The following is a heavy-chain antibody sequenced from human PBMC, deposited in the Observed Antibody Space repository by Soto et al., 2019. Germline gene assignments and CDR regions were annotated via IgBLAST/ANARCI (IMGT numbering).Heavy chain of an antibody. V-gene: IGHV1-3*01. CDR1: GYTFTSYA. Sequence: QVQLVQSGAEVKKPGASVKVSCKASGYTFTSYAMHWVRQAPGQRLEWMGWINAGNGNTKYSQKFQGRVTITRDTSASTAYMELSSLRSEDTAVYYCASSVVPQGLVFGYWGQGTLVTVSS. CDR2: INAGNGNT. J-gene: IGHJ4*02. D-gene: IGHD6-6*01. CDR3: ASSVVPQGLVFGY.